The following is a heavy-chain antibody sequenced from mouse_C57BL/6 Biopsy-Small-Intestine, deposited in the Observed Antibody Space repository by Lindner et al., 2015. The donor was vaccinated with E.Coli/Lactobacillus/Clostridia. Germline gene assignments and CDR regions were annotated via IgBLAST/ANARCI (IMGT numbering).Heavy chain of an antibody. Sequence: VQLQESGPELVKPGASVKISCKASGYTFTSYYIHWVKQRPGQGLEWIGWIYPGSGNTEYNEKFKGKATLTADTSSSTAYMQLSILTSEDSAVYYCARGDWDEGYFDVWGTGTTVTVSS. CDR3: ARGDWDEGYFDV. CDR2: IYPGSGNT. D-gene: IGHD4-1*01. J-gene: IGHJ1*03. V-gene: IGHV1-66*01. CDR1: GYTFTSYY.